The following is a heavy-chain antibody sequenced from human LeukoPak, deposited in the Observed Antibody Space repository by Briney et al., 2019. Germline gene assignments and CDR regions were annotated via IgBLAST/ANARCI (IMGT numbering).Heavy chain of an antibody. J-gene: IGHJ4*01. CDR2: LSGSGITT. D-gene: IGHD6-19*01. CDR3: AKGIYSSGWSYFDY. V-gene: IGHV3-23*01. CDR1: GFTFSNSA. Sequence: GGSLRLSCAASGFTFSNSAMSWVRQAPGKGLEWVSTLSGSGITTYYADSVKGQFTISRDNSKNTLYLQTNSLRAEDTAVYYCAKGIYSSGWSYFDYWGHGTLVTVSS.